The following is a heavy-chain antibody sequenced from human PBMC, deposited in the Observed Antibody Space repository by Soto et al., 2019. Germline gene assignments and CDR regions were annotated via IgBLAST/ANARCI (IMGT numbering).Heavy chain of an antibody. CDR2: IYYSGST. J-gene: IGHJ5*01. V-gene: IGHV4-59*01. CDR1: GGSISSYY. Sequence: PSETLSLTCTVSGGSISSYYLSWIRQPPGKGLEWIGYIYYSGSTNYNPSLKSRVTISVDTSKNQFSLTLSSVTAADTAVYYCARDVIYYGSGSYPNWFDFWGQGPLVTVSS. CDR3: ARDVIYYGSGSYPNWFDF. D-gene: IGHD3-10*01.